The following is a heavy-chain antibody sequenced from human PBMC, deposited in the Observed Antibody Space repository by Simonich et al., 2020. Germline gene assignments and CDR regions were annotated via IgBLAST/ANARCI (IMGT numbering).Heavy chain of an antibody. V-gene: IGHV1-2*02. CDR1: GYTFTGYY. J-gene: IGHJ5*02. CDR2: INPNSGGK. D-gene: IGHD6-13*01. CDR3: AREEANGYSSSWNWFDP. Sequence: QVQLVQSGAEVKKPGASVKVSCKASGYTFTGYYRHWVPQAPRQGPEMMGWINPNSGGKNYAQKFQGRVTMTRDTSISTAYMELGRLRSDDTAVYYCAREEANGYSSSWNWFDPWGQGTLVTVSS.